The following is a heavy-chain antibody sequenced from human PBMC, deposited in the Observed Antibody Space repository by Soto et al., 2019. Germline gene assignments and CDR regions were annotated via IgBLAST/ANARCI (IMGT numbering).Heavy chain of an antibody. D-gene: IGHD4-17*01. CDR2: IYYSGST. CDR3: ARQNTGNHWFGP. CDR1: GGSISSNY. V-gene: IGHV4-59*08. J-gene: IGHJ5*02. Sequence: SETLSLTCTVSGGSISSNYWDWIRQPPGKGLEWIGYIYYSGSTNYNPSLKSRVTISVDTSKRQFSLNLSSMTAADTAVYYCARQNTGNHWFGPCGEGTLVTVSS.